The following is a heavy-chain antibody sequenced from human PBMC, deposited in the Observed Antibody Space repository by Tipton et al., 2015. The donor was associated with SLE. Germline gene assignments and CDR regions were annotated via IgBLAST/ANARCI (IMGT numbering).Heavy chain of an antibody. J-gene: IGHJ4*02. Sequence: SLRLSCAASGFTFSSYGMHWVRQAPGKGLEWVAFIRYDGSNKYYADSVKGRFTISRDSSKNTLYLQMDSLRTEDTAVYYCAKERYSSSWDIDYWGQETLVIVSS. CDR3: AKERYSSSWDIDY. V-gene: IGHV3-30*02. CDR2: IRYDGSNK. CDR1: GFTFSSYG. D-gene: IGHD2-2*01.